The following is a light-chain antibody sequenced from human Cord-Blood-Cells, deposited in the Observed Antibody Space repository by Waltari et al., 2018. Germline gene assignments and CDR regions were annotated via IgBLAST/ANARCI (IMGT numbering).Light chain of an antibody. CDR3: QAWDSSTAWV. CDR2: QDS. V-gene: IGLV3-1*01. Sequence: SYELTQPPSVSVSPGQTASITCSGDKLGDKYACWYEQKPGKSPVLVIDQDSRRPSGIPERFSGSNSGNTATLTISGTQAMDEADYYCQAWDSSTAWVFGGGTKLTVL. CDR1: KLGDKY. J-gene: IGLJ3*02.